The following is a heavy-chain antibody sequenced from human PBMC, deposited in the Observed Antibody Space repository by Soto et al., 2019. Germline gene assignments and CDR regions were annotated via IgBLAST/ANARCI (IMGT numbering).Heavy chain of an antibody. CDR2: IYHSGST. CDR1: GGSISSISW. Sequence: QVQLRESGPGLVKSSVTLSLTCAVSGGSISSISWWSWVRQPPGKGLEWIGEIYHSGSTNYNPSLKSRVTISVENSKNHFSLKLRSVTAADTVVYYCARVSGSYYDGMDVWGQGTMVTVSS. J-gene: IGHJ6*02. D-gene: IGHD1-26*01. V-gene: IGHV4-4*02. CDR3: ARVSGSYYDGMDV.